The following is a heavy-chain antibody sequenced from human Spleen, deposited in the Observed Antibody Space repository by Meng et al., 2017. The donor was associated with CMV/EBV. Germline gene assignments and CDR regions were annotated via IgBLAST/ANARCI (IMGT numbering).Heavy chain of an antibody. Sequence: GESLKISCAASGFTFRKYTMNWIRRAQGKGLEWVSSISSSGSSIEYADSVKGRFTISRDNAKNSVYLVMNSLRAEDTAVYYCARDALSSGGDYWGQGALVTVSS. CDR2: ISSSGSSI. J-gene: IGHJ4*02. D-gene: IGHD6-19*01. CDR1: GFTFRKYT. CDR3: ARDALSSGGDY. V-gene: IGHV3-21*01.